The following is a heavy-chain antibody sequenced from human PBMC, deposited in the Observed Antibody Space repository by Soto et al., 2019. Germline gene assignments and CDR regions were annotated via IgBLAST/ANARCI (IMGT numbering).Heavy chain of an antibody. CDR1: GYTLIELS. CDR2: FDPEDGET. V-gene: IGHV1-24*01. CDR3: ALTRITIFGVVRNAFDI. J-gene: IGHJ3*02. D-gene: IGHD3-3*01. Sequence: ASVKVSCKVSGYTLIELSMHWVRQAPGKGLEWMGGFDPEDGETIYAQKFQGRVTMTEDTSTDTAYMELSSLRSEDTAVYYCALTRITIFGVVRNAFDIWGQGTMVTVSS.